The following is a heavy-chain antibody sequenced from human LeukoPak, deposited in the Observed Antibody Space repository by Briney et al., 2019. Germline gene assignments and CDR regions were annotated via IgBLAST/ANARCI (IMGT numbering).Heavy chain of an antibody. CDR1: GFSLSTYD. CDR3: ARGGRFDN. V-gene: IGHV3-30*02. Sequence: GGSLRLSCAASGFSLSTYDIHWVRQAPGKGLEWVALIRYDGSKKYCADSVKGRLTISRDTSRNTLYLQMHSLRPEDTAVYYCARGGRFDNWGQGTLVTVSS. D-gene: IGHD2-15*01. CDR2: IRYDGSKK. J-gene: IGHJ4*02.